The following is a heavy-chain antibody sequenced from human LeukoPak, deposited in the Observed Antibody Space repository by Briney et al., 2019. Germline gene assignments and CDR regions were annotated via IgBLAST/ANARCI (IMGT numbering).Heavy chain of an antibody. CDR1: GFTFSSYS. D-gene: IGHD3-10*01. V-gene: IGHV3-21*01. Sequence: GGSLRLSCAASGFTFSSYSMNWVRQAPGKGLEWVSSISSSSSYIYYADSVKGRFTIARDNAKNSLYLQMNSLRAEDTAVYYCARVERYGSASNWFDPWGQGTLVTVSS. CDR3: ARVERYGSASNWFDP. CDR2: ISSSSSYI. J-gene: IGHJ5*02.